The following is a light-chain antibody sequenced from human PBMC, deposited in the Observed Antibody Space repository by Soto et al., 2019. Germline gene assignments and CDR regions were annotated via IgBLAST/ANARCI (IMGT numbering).Light chain of an antibody. Sequence: DIVMTQSPFSLAVTPGESASISCRSSQSLLHRNGKNHLDWYLQKPGQSPQLLIYLGSSRASGVPDRVSGSGSGTDFTLKIGRVEAEDVGVYYCMQTLQGVTFGQGTRLEIK. CDR3: MQTLQGVT. CDR1: QSLLHRNGKNH. J-gene: IGKJ5*01. V-gene: IGKV2-28*01. CDR2: LGS.